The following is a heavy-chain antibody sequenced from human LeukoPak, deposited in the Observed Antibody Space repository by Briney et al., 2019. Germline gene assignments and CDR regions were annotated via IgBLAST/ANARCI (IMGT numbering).Heavy chain of an antibody. CDR1: GFTFSDFR. V-gene: IGHV3-7*01. Sequence: PGGSLRLSCAASGFTFSDFRMSWVRQAPGKGLEWVAIIKQDGSENYYLDSVKGRFTISRDNTKNSLYLQMNSLRAEDTAVYYCARASASYWGQGTLVTVSS. D-gene: IGHD3-3*01. J-gene: IGHJ4*02. CDR2: IKQDGSEN. CDR3: ARASASY.